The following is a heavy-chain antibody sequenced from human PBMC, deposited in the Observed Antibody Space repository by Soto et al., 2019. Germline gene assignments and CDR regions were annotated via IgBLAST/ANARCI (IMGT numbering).Heavy chain of an antibody. V-gene: IGHV4-59*01. CDR3: ARDLRYCSSTSCHRRFAP. CDR1: GGSISSYY. J-gene: IGHJ5*02. D-gene: IGHD2-2*01. CDR2: IYYSGST. Sequence: PSETLSLTCTVSGGSISSYYWSWIRQPPGKGLEWIGYIYYSGSTNYNPSLKSRVTISVDTSKNQFSLKLSSVTAADTAVYYCARDLRYCSSTSCHRRFAPWGQGTLVTVSS.